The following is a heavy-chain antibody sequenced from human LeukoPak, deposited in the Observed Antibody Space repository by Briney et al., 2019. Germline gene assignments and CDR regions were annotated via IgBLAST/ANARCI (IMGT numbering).Heavy chain of an antibody. CDR2: IYYSGST. CDR1: GGSISDYS. V-gene: IGHV4-59*01. J-gene: IGHJ4*02. D-gene: IGHD6-19*01. Sequence: SETLSLTCTVSGGSISDYSWSWIRQPPGKGLEWIGNIYYSGSTNYNPSLKSRVTISVDTSKNQFSLKLSSVTAADTAVYYCARIAVAEIDYWGQGTLVTVSS. CDR3: ARIAVAEIDY.